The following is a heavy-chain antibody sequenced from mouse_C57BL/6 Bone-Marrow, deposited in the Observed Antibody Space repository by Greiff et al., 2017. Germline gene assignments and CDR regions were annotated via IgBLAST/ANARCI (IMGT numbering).Heavy chain of an antibody. CDR3: AREGYYGSSRTFAY. V-gene: IGHV1-64*01. CDR1: GYTFTSYW. CDR2: IHPNSGST. Sequence: QVQLQQPGAELVKPGASVKLSCKASGYTFTSYWMHWVKQRPGQGLAWIGMIHPNSGSTNYNEKFKSKATLTVDKSSSTAYMQLSSLTSEDSAVYYCAREGYYGSSRTFAYWGQGTLVTVSA. J-gene: IGHJ3*01. D-gene: IGHD1-1*01.